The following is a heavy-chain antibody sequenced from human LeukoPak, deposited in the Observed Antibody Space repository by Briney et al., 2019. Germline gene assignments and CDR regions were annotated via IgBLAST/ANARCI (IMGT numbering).Heavy chain of an antibody. D-gene: IGHD3-10*01. V-gene: IGHV1-46*01. CDR1: GYTFTSHY. Sequence: ASMKVSCQASGYTFTSHYINWVRQVPGQGLEWVCIANPNSGSTDSAQKFRGRVILTRDTSTSTFYMELSSLRSEDTAVYYCARSEYYGSGSFDYWGQGTLVTVSS. CDR3: ARSEYYGSGSFDY. J-gene: IGHJ4*02. CDR2: ANPNSGST.